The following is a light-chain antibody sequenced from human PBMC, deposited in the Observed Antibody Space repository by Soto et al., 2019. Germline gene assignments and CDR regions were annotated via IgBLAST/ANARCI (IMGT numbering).Light chain of an antibody. CDR3: AAWDDSLSGVV. V-gene: IGLV1-47*02. CDR2: SNN. Sequence: QSVLTQPPSASGTHGQRVTISCSGSSSNIGSNYVYWYQQLPGTAPKLLIYSNNQRPSGVPDRFSGSKSGTSASLAISGLRYEDEANYYCAAWDDSLSGVVFGGGTKLTVL. J-gene: IGLJ3*02. CDR1: SSNIGSNY.